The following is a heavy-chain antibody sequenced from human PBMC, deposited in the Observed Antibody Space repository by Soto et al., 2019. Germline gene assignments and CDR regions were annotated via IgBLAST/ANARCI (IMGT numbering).Heavy chain of an antibody. D-gene: IGHD6-6*01. CDR1: GFTFSSYG. CDR3: ARDRLTARPGFYFDY. Sequence: GGSLRLSCAASGFTFSSYGMHWVRQAPGKGLEWVAVIWYDGSNKYYADSVKGRFTISRDNSKNTLYLQMNSLRAEDTAVYYCARDRLTARPGFYFDYWGQGTLVTVSS. J-gene: IGHJ4*02. CDR2: IWYDGSNK. V-gene: IGHV3-33*01.